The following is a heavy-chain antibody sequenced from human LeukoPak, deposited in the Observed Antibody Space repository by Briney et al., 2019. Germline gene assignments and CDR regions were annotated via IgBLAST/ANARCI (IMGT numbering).Heavy chain of an antibody. Sequence: GGSLRLSCAASGFTFSIYAVSWVRQAPGKGLEWVSAISARGDSTYYADSVEGRFTISRDNSKNTLYLQMNSLRGEDTALYYCARGLGYCTSTTCLLPFDYWGQGTLVTVSS. CDR1: GFTFSIYA. D-gene: IGHD2-2*01. J-gene: IGHJ4*02. V-gene: IGHV3-23*01. CDR3: ARGLGYCTSTTCLLPFDY. CDR2: ISARGDST.